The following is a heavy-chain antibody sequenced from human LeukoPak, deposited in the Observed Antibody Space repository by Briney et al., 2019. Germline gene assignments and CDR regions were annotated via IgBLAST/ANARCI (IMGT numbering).Heavy chain of an antibody. CDR3: ARDGFSVHDILTGYYPPDY. V-gene: IGHV1-69*01. D-gene: IGHD3-9*01. CDR1: GGTFSSYA. Sequence: SVKVSCKASGGTFSSYAISWVRQAPGQGLEWMGGIIPIFGTANYAQKFQGRVTITADESTSTAYMELSSLRSDDTAVYYCARDGFSVHDILTGYYPPDYWGQGTLVTVSS. J-gene: IGHJ4*02. CDR2: IIPIFGTA.